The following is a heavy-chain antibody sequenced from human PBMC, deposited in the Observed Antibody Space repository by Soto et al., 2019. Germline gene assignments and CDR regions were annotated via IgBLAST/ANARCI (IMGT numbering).Heavy chain of an antibody. CDR3: AKETYYYYGMDV. Sequence: RRLSCAASGFTFSSSTMSWVRQAPGKGLEWVSAIIDSGGYTYYADSVKGRFTISRDNSKNTLYLQMNSLRAEDTALYYCAKETYYYYGMDVWGQGTTVTVSS. CDR1: GFTFSSST. J-gene: IGHJ6*02. CDR2: IIDSGGYT. V-gene: IGHV3-23*01.